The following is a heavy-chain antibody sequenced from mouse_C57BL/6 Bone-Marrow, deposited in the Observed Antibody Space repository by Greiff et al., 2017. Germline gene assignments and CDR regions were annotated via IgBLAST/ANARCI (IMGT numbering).Heavy chain of an antibody. J-gene: IGHJ4*01. CDR2: IDPENGDT. CDR1: GFNIKDDY. CDR3: TTTGSMDY. Sequence: EVQLQQSGAELVRPGASVKLSCTASGFNIKDDYMHWVKPRPEQGLEWIGWIDPENGDTAYASKFQGKATITADTSSNTAYLQLSSLTSEDTAVYYCTTTGSMDYWGQGTSVTV. V-gene: IGHV14-4*01. D-gene: IGHD4-1*01.